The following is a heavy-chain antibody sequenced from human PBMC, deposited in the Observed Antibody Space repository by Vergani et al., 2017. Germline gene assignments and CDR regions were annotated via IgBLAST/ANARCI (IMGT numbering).Heavy chain of an antibody. J-gene: IGHJ4*02. CDR2: FDPEEGET. D-gene: IGHD2-21*02. CDR3: ARDSIADCGGDCFRPRIDY. Sequence: VQLVQSGAEVKKPGASVEVSCKVSGYTLTDLSMHWVRQAPGQGLEWMGGFDPEEGETIHAQQFQGRVTMTEDTSTDTAYMELSSLRSEDTAVYYCARDSIADCGGDCFRPRIDYWGQGTLVTVSS. V-gene: IGHV1-24*01. CDR1: GYTLTDLS.